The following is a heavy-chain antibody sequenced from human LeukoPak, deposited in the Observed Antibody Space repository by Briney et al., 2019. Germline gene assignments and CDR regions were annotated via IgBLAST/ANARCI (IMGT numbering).Heavy chain of an antibody. D-gene: IGHD1-1*01. CDR3: AKRSGPNSGPFDS. J-gene: IGHJ4*02. V-gene: IGHV3-30*02. Sequence: GGSLRLSCAASGFIFTEYGMYWVRQAPGKGLEWVAFVRKDATEKKYADSVEGRFTISRDDSENTVYLKMNNLRVDDTAVYYCAKRSGPNSGPFDSWGQGTPAIVSS. CDR2: VRKDATEK. CDR1: GFIFTEYG.